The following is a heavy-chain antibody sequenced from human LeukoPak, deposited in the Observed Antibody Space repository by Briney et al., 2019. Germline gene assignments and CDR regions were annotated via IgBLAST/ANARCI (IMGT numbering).Heavy chain of an antibody. J-gene: IGHJ4*02. CDR2: IYYSGST. D-gene: IGHD3-22*01. V-gene: IGHV4-59*01. Sequence: PSETLSLTCTVSGGSISSYYWSWIRQPPGKGLEWIGYIYYSGSTNYNPSLKSRVTISVDTSKNQFSLKLSSVTAADTAVYYCARLRNYYDSSGYYRYHTFDYWGQGTLVTVSS. CDR3: ARLRNYYDSSGYYRYHTFDY. CDR1: GGSISSYY.